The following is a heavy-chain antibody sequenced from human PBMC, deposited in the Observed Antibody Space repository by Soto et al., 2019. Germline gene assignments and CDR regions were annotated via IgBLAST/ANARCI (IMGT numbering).Heavy chain of an antibody. D-gene: IGHD1-7*01. CDR2: ISGSGGST. V-gene: IGHV3-23*01. CDR1: GFTFSSYA. J-gene: IGHJ3*02. Sequence: GGSLRLSCAASGFTFSSYAMSWVRQAPGKGLEWVSAISGSGGSTYYADSVKGRFTISRDNSKNTLYLQMNSLRAEDTAVYYCAKDRAWHDWNYWVDAFDIWGQGTMVTVSS. CDR3: AKDRAWHDWNYWVDAFDI.